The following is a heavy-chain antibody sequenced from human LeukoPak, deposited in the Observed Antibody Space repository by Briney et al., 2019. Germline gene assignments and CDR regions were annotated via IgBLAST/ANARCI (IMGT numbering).Heavy chain of an antibody. V-gene: IGHV3-48*03. CDR2: ISSRGSTI. Sequence: GGSLRLSCAASGFTFSSYEKNWARQAPGRGLEWVSYISSRGSTIYYAESVKGRFTNSRDNAKNSLYLQMNSLIAEDTSVYYCARVGEPYYYDSSGYDDAFYIWGQGTMVTVSS. CDR1: GFTFSSYE. CDR3: ARVGEPYYYDSSGYDDAFYI. D-gene: IGHD3-22*01. J-gene: IGHJ3*02.